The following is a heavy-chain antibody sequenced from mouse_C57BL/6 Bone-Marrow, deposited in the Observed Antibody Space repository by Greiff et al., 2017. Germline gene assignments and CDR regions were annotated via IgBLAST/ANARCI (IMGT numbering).Heavy chain of an antibody. CDR3: ASYYGLDY. CDR1: GYTFTSYG. D-gene: IGHD1-1*01. J-gene: IGHJ2*01. CDR2: IYPRSGNT. V-gene: IGHV1-81*01. Sequence: QVQLQQSGAELARPGASVKLSCKASGYTFTSYGISWVKQRPGQGLEWIGEIYPRSGNTYYNEKFKGKATLTADKSSSTAYMELRSLTSGDSAVYFCASYYGLDYWGQGTTLTVSS.